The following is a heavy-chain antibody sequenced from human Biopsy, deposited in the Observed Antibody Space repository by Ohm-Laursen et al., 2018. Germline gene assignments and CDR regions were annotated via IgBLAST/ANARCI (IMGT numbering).Heavy chain of an antibody. CDR3: ARTPGKAVAGRFLDL. CDR2: IYSSGGS. CDR1: GGSTNDYF. V-gene: IGHV4-4*07. J-gene: IGHJ2*01. Sequence: SETLSLTCSVSGGSTNDYFWSWIRQPAGETLEWIGRIYSSGGSSYNPSLKSRISMSMDTSNNQFSLTLTSVTAADTVVYYCARTPGKAVAGRFLDLWGRGTLVTVSS. D-gene: IGHD6-19*01.